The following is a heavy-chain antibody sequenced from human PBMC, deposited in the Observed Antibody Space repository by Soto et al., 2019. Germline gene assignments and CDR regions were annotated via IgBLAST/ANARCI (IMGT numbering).Heavy chain of an antibody. CDR3: ACIVAAGSLDY. Sequence: ASVNVSCKASGYTFTSYCISWVRQAPGQWLEWMGWISAYNGNTNYAHKLQGRVTMTTDTSTSKAYMELRSLRSDETAVYYCACIVAAGSLDYWGQGRMVTVSS. V-gene: IGHV1-18*04. CDR1: GYTFTSYC. J-gene: IGHJ4*02. CDR2: ISAYNGNT. D-gene: IGHD6-13*01.